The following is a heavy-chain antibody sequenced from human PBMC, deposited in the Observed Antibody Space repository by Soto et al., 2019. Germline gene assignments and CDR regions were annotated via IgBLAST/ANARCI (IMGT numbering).Heavy chain of an antibody. D-gene: IGHD2-15*01. CDR3: ARLSSKKVVGH. CDR1: GGSISSYY. V-gene: IGHV4-59*08. CDR2: IYYSGST. J-gene: IGHJ4*02. Sequence: NPSETLSLTCTVSGGSISSYYWSWIRQPPGKGLEWIGYIYYSGSTNYNPSLKSRVTISVDTSKNQFSLKLSSVTAADTAVYYCARLSSKKVVGHWGQGTLVTVSS.